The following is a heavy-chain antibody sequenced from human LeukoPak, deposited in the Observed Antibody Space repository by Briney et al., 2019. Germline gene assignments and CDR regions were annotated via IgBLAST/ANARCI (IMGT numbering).Heavy chain of an antibody. CDR1: GFTFSDYY. CDR2: ISSGSTI. J-gene: IGHJ4*02. Sequence: PGGSLRLSWAASGFTFSDYYMSWIRQAPGKGLEWVSYISSGSTIYYADSVKGRFTISRDNAKNSLYLQMNSLRAEDTAVYYCAREDYWGQGTLVTVSS. CDR3: AREDY. V-gene: IGHV3-11*01.